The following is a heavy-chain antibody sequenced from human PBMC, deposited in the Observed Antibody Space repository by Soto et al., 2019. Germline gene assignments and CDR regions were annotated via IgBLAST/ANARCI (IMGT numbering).Heavy chain of an antibody. V-gene: IGHV3-48*03. CDR3: GRLDCYSHFDY. Sequence: GGSLRLSCAASGFTFSSYEMNWVRQAPGKGLEWVSYISSSGSTIYYADSVKGRFTISRDNAKNSLYLQMNSLRAEDPAVYYCGRLDCYSHFDYWGQGTLVTVSS. CDR1: GFTFSSYE. D-gene: IGHD2-21*01. J-gene: IGHJ4*02. CDR2: ISSSGSTI.